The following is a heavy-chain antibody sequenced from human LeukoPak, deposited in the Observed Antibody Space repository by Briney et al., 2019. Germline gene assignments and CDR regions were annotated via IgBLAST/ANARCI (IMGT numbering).Heavy chain of an antibody. J-gene: IGHJ4*02. V-gene: IGHV3-30*18. D-gene: IGHD3-9*01. CDR2: ISYDGSNK. CDR3: AKAFCDIWTGFPN. CDR1: GFTFSSYG. Sequence: GRSLRLSCAASGFTFSSYGMHWVRQAPGKGLEWVAVISYDGSNKYYADSVKGRFTISRDNSKNTLYLQMNSLRAEDTAVYYCAKAFCDIWTGFPNWGQGTLVTVSS.